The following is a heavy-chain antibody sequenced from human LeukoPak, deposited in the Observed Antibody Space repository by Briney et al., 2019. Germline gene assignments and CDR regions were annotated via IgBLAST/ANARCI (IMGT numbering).Heavy chain of an antibody. CDR1: GGTFSSYA. Sequence: SVKVSCKASGGTFSSYAISWVRQAPGQGLEWMGGIIPILGIANYAQKFQGRVTITADKSTSTAYMELSSLRSEDTAVYYCARDCSGGSCYGWFDPWGQGTLVTVSS. CDR3: ARDCSGGSCYGWFDP. D-gene: IGHD2-15*01. J-gene: IGHJ5*02. V-gene: IGHV1-69*10. CDR2: IIPILGIA.